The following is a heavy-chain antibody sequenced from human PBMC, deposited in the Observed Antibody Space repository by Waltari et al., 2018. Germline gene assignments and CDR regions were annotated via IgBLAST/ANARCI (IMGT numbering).Heavy chain of an antibody. CDR1: GVSITSNRHY. Sequence: QLQLQESGPRLVRPSETLSLICRVSGVSITSNRHYWAWIRQSPGQGLEWIGTVSYSGTTYISPSLKSRVSVSRDTSKNQVSLILGSVTAADMAVYYCATYIGASVGTAAFDVWSQGTMVTVSS. J-gene: IGHJ3*01. CDR2: VSYSGTT. V-gene: IGHV4-39*01. D-gene: IGHD5-12*01. CDR3: ATYIGASVGTAAFDV.